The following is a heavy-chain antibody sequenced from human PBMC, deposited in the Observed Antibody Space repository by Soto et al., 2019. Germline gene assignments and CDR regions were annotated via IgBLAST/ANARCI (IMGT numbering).Heavy chain of an antibody. V-gene: IGHV3-30*01. CDR2: ISSDGSNK. J-gene: IGHJ6*02. CDR1: GFTFSSYT. CDR3: XXXXXXXXXXXNMGV. Sequence: QVQLVESGGGVVQPGRSLRLSCAASGFTFSSYTMHWXXXXXXXXXXXVTVISSDGSNKYYADSVKGRFTISRDNSKXXXXXXXXXXXXXXXXXXXXXXXXXXXXXXXNMGVWGQGTTVTVSS.